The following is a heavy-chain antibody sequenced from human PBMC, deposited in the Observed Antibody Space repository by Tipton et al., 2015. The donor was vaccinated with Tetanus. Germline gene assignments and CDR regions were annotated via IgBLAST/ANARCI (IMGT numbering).Heavy chain of an antibody. CDR2: IYYSGST. CDR3: ARDQGITWGGMGYYYGMDV. J-gene: IGHJ6*02. D-gene: IGHD3-16*01. Sequence: TLSLTCTVSGSSITSTTHYWGWIRQAPGKGLEWIGIIYYSGSTYYNASLRSRVTISVDTSKNQFSLRLSSVTAADTAVYYCARDQGITWGGMGYYYGMDVWGQGTTVTASS. CDR1: GSSITSTTHY. V-gene: IGHV4-39*02.